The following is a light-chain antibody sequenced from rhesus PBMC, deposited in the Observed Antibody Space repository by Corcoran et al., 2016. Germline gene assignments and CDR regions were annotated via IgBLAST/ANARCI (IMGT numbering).Light chain of an antibody. CDR1: QSLSNY. J-gene: IGKJ4*01. V-gene: IGKV1S9*01. CDR2: RAS. CDR3: QQGYSYPLT. Sequence: DIQMTQSPSSLSASVGDRVTITCQASQSLSNYLNWYQQKPGKIPKLLIYRASSLKSGIPSRFRGRGSGTDFTLTISSLQPEDFATYYCQQGYSYPLTFGGGTKVELK.